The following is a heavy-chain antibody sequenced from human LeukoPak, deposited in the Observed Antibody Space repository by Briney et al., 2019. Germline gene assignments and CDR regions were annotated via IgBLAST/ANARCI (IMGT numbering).Heavy chain of an antibody. CDR3: ARDLWCSSTSCSA. J-gene: IGHJ5*02. D-gene: IGHD2-2*01. CDR2: IYYSGST. V-gene: IGHV4-59*01. Sequence: SETLSLICTVSGGSISSYYWSWIRQPPGKGLEWIGYIYYSGSTNYNPSLKSRVTISVDTSKNQFSLKLGSVTAADTAVYYCARDLWCSSTSCSAWGQGTLVTVSS. CDR1: GGSISSYY.